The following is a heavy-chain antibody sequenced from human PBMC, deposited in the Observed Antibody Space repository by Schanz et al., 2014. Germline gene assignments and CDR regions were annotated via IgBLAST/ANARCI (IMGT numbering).Heavy chain of an antibody. CDR3: ARPALWFGDNCFDP. D-gene: IGHD3-10*01. CDR1: GFIFGSSV. Sequence: EVQLLESGGGLIQPGGSLRLSCAASGFIFGSSVMAWVRQAPGKGLEWVSSISSGGGSTYYADSVKGRFTISRDNAKNTLYLQMNSLRAEDTAVYYCARPALWFGDNCFDPWGQGTLVNGSS. J-gene: IGHJ5*02. V-gene: IGHV3-23*01. CDR2: ISSGGGST.